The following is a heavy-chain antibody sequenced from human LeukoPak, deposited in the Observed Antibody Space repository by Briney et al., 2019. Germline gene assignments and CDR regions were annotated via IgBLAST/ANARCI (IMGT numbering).Heavy chain of an antibody. CDR2: IDPSGGST. J-gene: IGHJ4*02. CDR3: ARGQLSVTYYHY. CDR1: GYTFSSYY. D-gene: IGHD1-26*01. Sequence: ASVKVSCKASGYTFSSYYMHWLRQAPGQGLEWMGIIDPSGGSTSYSQKFQGRVTMTRDTFTTTVYMQLSSLRSEDTAIYYCARGQLSVTYYHYWGQGALVTVSS. V-gene: IGHV1-46*01.